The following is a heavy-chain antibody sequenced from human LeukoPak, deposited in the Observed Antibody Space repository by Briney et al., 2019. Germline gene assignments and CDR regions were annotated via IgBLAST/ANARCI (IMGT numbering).Heavy chain of an antibody. CDR1: GFTFSSFV. J-gene: IGHJ4*02. CDR3: ASGYSSSSLIPFDY. CDR2: ISGSGDST. D-gene: IGHD6-6*01. V-gene: IGHV3-23*01. Sequence: PGGSLRLSCAASGFTFSSFVMSWVRQAPGMGPEWVSAISGSGDSTYYADSVKGRFTISRDNSKNTLHLQMNSLRAEDTAVYYCASGYSSSSLIPFDYWGQGTLVTVSS.